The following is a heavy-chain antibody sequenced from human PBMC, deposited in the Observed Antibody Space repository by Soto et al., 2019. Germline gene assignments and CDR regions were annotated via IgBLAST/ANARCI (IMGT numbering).Heavy chain of an antibody. CDR2: IYYSGST. Sequence: SETLSLTCTFSGGSISSYYWSWIRQPPGKGLEWIGYIYYSGSTNYNPSLKSRVTISVDTSKNQFSLKLSSVTAADTAVYYCAREEVVPAAKGDYYYYYMDVWGKGTTVTVSS. V-gene: IGHV4-59*01. CDR3: AREEVVPAAKGDYYYYYMDV. J-gene: IGHJ6*03. CDR1: GGSISSYY. D-gene: IGHD2-2*01.